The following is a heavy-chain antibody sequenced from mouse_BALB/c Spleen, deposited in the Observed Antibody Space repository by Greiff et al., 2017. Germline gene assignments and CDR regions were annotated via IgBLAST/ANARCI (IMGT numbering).Heavy chain of an antibody. V-gene: IGHV1-39*01. J-gene: IGHJ1*01. CDR1: GYSFTDYI. CDR2: INPYYGST. Sequence: VQLQQTGPELVKPGASVKISCKASGYSFTDYIMLWVKQSHGKSLEWIGNINPYYGSTSYNLKFKGKATLTVDKSSSTAYMQLNSLTSEASAVYYCARGGNYGWYFEVWGAGTTVTVSA. D-gene: IGHD2-1*01. CDR3: ARGGNYGWYFEV.